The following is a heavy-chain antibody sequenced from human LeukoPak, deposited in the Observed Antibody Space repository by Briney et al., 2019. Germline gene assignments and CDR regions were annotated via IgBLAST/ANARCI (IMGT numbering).Heavy chain of an antibody. J-gene: IGHJ4*02. CDR2: ISSPADTI. Sequence: GGSLRLSCAASGLTFSTYVMAWVRQTPGKGLEWVSVISSPADTIYYADFVRGRFTISRDNSKYTLYLHLNSLRVDDTAVYYCARAPSHRGFDYWGQGTLVTVSS. CDR1: GLTFSTYV. CDR3: ARAPSHRGFDY. V-gene: IGHV3-23*01.